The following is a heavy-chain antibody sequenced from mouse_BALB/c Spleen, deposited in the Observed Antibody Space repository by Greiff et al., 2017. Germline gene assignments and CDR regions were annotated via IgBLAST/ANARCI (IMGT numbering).Heavy chain of an antibody. J-gene: IGHJ4*01. CDR1: GYAFTNYL. D-gene: IGHD2-1*01. CDR2: INPGSGGT. Sequence: VQLQQSGAELVRPGTSVKVYCKASGYAFTNYLIEWVKQRPGQGLEWIGVINPGSGGTNYNEKFKGKATLTADKSSSTAYMQLSSLTSDDSAVYFCARYGNYAMDYWGQGTSVTVSS. CDR3: ARYGNYAMDY. V-gene: IGHV1-54*01.